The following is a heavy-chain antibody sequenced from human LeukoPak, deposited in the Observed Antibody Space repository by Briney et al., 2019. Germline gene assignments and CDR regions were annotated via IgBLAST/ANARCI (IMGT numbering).Heavy chain of an antibody. CDR3: ARGRCLDY. V-gene: IGHV3-7*01. CDR2: IKQDGSEK. J-gene: IGHJ4*02. CDR1: GFTFSSYC. Sequence: GGSLRLSCAASGFTFSSYCMSWVRQAPGKGLEWVANIKQDGSEKYYVDPVKGRFTISRDNAKNSLYLQMNSLRAEDTALYYCARGRCLDYWGQGTLVTVSS. D-gene: IGHD4-17*01.